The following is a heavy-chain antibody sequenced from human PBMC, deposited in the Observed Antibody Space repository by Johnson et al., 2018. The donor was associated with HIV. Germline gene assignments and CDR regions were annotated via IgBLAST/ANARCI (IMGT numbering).Heavy chain of an antibody. V-gene: IGHV3-NL1*01. Sequence: VPLVESGGGVVQPGGSLRLSCAASGFTFSSYGMHWVRQAPRKGLEWVSAIYSGGSTYSADSVQGRFTISRDNAKNSLYLQMNSLRAEDTAVYYCARDYSSSGAFDIWGQWTMVTVSS. CDR2: IYSGGST. CDR1: GFTFSSYG. CDR3: ARDYSSSGAFDI. J-gene: IGHJ3*02. D-gene: IGHD6-6*01.